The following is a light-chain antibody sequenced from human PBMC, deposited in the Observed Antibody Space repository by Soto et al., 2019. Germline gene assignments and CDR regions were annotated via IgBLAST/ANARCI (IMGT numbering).Light chain of an antibody. CDR1: QSVSSD. Sequence: EIVITQSPATLSVSPVERATLSCRGSQSVSSDLAWYHQKPGQAPRLXIDGXSTRATGSPARLSGSGSATEFTLTINSMQSEDFAVYYCQQYKNGTLTFGQGTKVDIK. V-gene: IGKV3-15*01. CDR3: QQYKNGTLT. J-gene: IGKJ1*01. CDR2: GXS.